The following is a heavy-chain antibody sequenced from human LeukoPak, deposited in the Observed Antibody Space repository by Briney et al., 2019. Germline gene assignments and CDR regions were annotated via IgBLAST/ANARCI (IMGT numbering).Heavy chain of an antibody. CDR2: IYTGGNT. CDR1: GGSISSYY. CDR3: ARRVAVAGRYYFDY. J-gene: IGHJ4*02. D-gene: IGHD6-19*01. Sequence: WETLSLTSTVSGGSISSYYCSWIRQPAGKGLEWIGRIYTGGNTNYNPSLKSRVTMSVDTSKNQFSLKLSSVTAADTAVYYCARRVAVAGRYYFDYWGQGTLVTVSS. V-gene: IGHV4-4*07.